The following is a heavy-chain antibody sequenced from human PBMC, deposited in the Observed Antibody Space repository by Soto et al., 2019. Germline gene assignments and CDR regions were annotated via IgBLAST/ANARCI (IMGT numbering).Heavy chain of an antibody. D-gene: IGHD6-13*01. CDR2: MNPNSGNT. V-gene: IGHV1-8*01. CDR1: GYTFTSYD. CDR3: ARVAAAPTGFDY. J-gene: IGHJ4*02. Sequence: GASVKVSCKASGYTFTSYDINWVRQATGQGLEWMGWMNPNSGNTGYAQKFQGRVTMTRNTSISTAYMELSSLRSEDTAVYYCARVAAAPTGFDYWGQGTLVTVSS.